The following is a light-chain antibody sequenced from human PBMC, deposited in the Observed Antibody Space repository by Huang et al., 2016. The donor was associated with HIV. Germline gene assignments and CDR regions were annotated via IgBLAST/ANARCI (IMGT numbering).Light chain of an antibody. J-gene: IGKJ4*01. CDR2: SAS. CDR3: QQSYTTPLT. Sequence: DIQMTQSPSSLSASVGDRVTITCRASESITTELNWYQQKPGTAPKFLIYSASNLQSGVPSRFSGSGSGAEFTLTISSLQPEDFATYYCQQSYTTPLTFGGGTKVEI. V-gene: IGKV1-39*01. CDR1: ESITTE.